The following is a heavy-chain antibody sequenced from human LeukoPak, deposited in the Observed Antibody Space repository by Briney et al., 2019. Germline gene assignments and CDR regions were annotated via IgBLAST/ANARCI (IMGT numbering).Heavy chain of an antibody. Sequence: SETLSLTCTVSGGSISSYYWSWIRQPPGKGLEWIGYIYDSRSTNYNPSLKSRVTISVDTSKNQFSLNLSSVTAADTAVYYCAGGSGWPHFDYWGQGALVTVSS. D-gene: IGHD6-19*01. CDR1: GGSISSYY. CDR2: IYDSRST. CDR3: AGGSGWPHFDY. J-gene: IGHJ4*02. V-gene: IGHV4-59*01.